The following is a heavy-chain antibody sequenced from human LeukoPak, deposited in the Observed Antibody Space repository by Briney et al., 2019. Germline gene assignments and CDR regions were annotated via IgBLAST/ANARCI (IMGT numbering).Heavy chain of an antibody. J-gene: IGHJ3*02. D-gene: IGHD3-10*01. CDR2: ISGSGGST. CDR3: ANSRGFGDLDI. CDR1: GFTFSSYA. Sequence: GGSLRLSCAASGFTFSSYAMSWVRQAPGKRLEWVSAISGSGGSTYYADSVKGRFTISRDNSKNTLYLQMNSLRAEDTAVYYCANSRGFGDLDIWGQGTMVTVSS. V-gene: IGHV3-23*01.